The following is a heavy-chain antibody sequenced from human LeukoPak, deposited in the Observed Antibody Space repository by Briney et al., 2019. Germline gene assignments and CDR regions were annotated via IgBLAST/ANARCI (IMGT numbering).Heavy chain of an antibody. CDR2: ISGSGGNT. Sequence: PGGSLRLSCAASGFTFSTYAMSWVRQAPGKGLEWVSGISGSGGNTYYADAVKGRFTISRDNSKNTLYLQMNSLRAEDTAVYYCARGYRWFDPWGQGTLVTVSS. V-gene: IGHV3-23*01. CDR1: GFTFSTYA. J-gene: IGHJ5*02. CDR3: ARGYRWFDP. D-gene: IGHD5-18*01.